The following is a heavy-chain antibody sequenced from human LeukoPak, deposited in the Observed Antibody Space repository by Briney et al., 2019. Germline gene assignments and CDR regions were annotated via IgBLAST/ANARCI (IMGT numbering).Heavy chain of an antibody. CDR3: ARREAVAGTWYYFDY. J-gene: IGHJ4*02. V-gene: IGHV5-51*01. CDR2: IYPGDSDT. D-gene: IGHD6-19*01. CDR1: GYSFTSYW. Sequence: GESLKISCKGSGYSFTSYWIGWVRQMPGKGLEWMGIIYPGDSDTRYSPSFQGQVTISADKSISTAYLQWSSLKASNTAMYYCARREAVAGTWYYFDYWGQGTLVTVSS.